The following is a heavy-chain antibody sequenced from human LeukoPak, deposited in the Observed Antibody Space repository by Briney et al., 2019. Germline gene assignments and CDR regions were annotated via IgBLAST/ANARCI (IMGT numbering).Heavy chain of an antibody. CDR1: GFTFSSYA. J-gene: IGHJ3*02. CDR3: AKDSLYCSGGSCRDDAFDI. Sequence: GSLRLSCAASGFTFSSYAMSWVRQAPGKGLEWVSAISGSDGSTYYADSVKGRFTISRDNSKNTLYLQMNSLRAEDTAVYYCAKDSLYCSGGSCRDDAFDIWGQGTMVTVSS. CDR2: ISGSDGST. V-gene: IGHV3-23*01. D-gene: IGHD2-15*01.